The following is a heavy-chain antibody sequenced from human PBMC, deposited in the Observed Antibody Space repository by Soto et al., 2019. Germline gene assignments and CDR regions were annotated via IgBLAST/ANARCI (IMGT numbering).Heavy chain of an antibody. J-gene: IGHJ5*02. CDR2: ISGSGGST. CDR3: AKDLTTVTMFGPWGFDP. Sequence: GGSLRLSCAASGFTFSSYAMSWVRQAPGKGLEWVSAISGSGGSTYYADSVKGRFTISRDNSKNTLYLQMNSLRAEDTAVYYCAKDLTTVTMFGPWGFDPWGQGTLVTVSS. D-gene: IGHD4-4*01. V-gene: IGHV3-23*01. CDR1: GFTFSSYA.